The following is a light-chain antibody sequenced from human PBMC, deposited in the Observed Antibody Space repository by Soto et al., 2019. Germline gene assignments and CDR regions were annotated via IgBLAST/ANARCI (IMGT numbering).Light chain of an antibody. J-gene: IGKJ1*01. CDR3: QQYNSNSRT. Sequence: DVQMTQSPSALSASVGDRVTMTCRASQTITRCMAWYQQKPGKAPKLLIYDASTLESGVPSRFSGSRSGTEFTLTISSLQPDDFATYYCQQYNSNSRTFGQGTKVDIK. CDR1: QTITRC. CDR2: DAS. V-gene: IGKV1-5*01.